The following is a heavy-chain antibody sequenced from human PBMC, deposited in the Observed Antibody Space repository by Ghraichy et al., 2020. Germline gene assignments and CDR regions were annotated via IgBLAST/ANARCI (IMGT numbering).Heavy chain of an antibody. Sequence: GGSLRLSCSASRFSRFTFGSYIMTWVRQAPRKGLEWVSGISASGGDTHYTDSVKGRFTISRDNSKKTLYLQMHSLRAEDTAVYYCAKLTGTAERGLFQYGLDVWGQGTTVTVSS. CDR2: ISASGGDT. V-gene: IGHV3-23*01. D-gene: IGHD1-20*01. CDR1: RFSRFTFGSYI. J-gene: IGHJ6*02. CDR3: AKLTGTAERGLFQYGLDV.